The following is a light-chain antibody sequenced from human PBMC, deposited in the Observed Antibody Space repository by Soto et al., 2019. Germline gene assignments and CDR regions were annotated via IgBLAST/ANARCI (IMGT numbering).Light chain of an antibody. CDR3: QHYDSSPPAYT. Sequence: EIVLTQSPGTLSLSPGERATLSCRASQSVRSGYLAWYQQKPGQAPRLLIYGASTRATGIPDRFSGSGSGTDFALTISSLELEDCAVYDCQHYDSSPPAYTFGQGTKLEI. CDR1: QSVRSGY. CDR2: GAS. J-gene: IGKJ2*01. V-gene: IGKV3-20*01.